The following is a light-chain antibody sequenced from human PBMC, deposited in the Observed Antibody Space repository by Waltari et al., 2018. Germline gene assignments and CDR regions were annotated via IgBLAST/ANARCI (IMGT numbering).Light chain of an antibody. CDR1: QTVNTY. V-gene: IGKV3-20*01. Sequence: VILTQSPATLSLSPGERANFTCRASQTVNTYLAWYQQKPGKAPRVLISGASRRAPDIPDRFSGSGSGTEFTLTINSLEPEDFAVYYCQKYSSSPWTFGQGTKVELK. J-gene: IGKJ1*01. CDR2: GAS. CDR3: QKYSSSPWT.